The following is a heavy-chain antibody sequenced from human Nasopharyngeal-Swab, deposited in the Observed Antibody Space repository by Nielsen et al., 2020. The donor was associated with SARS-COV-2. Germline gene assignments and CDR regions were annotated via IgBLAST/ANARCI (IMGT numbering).Heavy chain of an antibody. D-gene: IGHD3-22*01. CDR2: IGTAGDT. CDR3: ARSYYDSSGYYYFDY. CDR1: GFTFSRYD. J-gene: IGHJ4*02. V-gene: IGHV3-13*01. Sequence: LSLTCAASGFTFSRYDMYWVRQPTGKGLEWVSTIGTAGDTIYPGSVKGRFTISRENAKNSLYLQMNSLRVGDTAVYYCARSYYDSSGYYYFDYWGQGTLVTVSS.